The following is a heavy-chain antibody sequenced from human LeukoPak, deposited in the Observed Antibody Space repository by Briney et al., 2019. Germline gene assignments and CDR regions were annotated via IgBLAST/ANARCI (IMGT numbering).Heavy chain of an antibody. J-gene: IGHJ5*02. D-gene: IGHD3-9*01. CDR1: GFTFSSYS. Sequence: GGSLRLSCAASGFTFSSYSMNWVRQAPGKGLEWVSSISSSSSYIYYADSVKGRFTISRDNAKNSLYLQMNSLSAEDTAVYYCAREPYYDILTGYPPNWFDPWGQGTLVTVSS. V-gene: IGHV3-21*01. CDR2: ISSSSSYI. CDR3: AREPYYDILTGYPPNWFDP.